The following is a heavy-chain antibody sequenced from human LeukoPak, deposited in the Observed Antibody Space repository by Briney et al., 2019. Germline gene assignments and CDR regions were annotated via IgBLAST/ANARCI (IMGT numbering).Heavy chain of an antibody. CDR2: VFDSGGT. D-gene: IGHD6-13*01. CDR3: ARGYSSSWNYFDY. V-gene: IGHV4-59*01. Sequence: PSETLSLTCTVSGGSISNYWWSWIRQPPGKGLEWIGYVFDSGGTNYNPSLKSRVTISVDTSKKRFSLRLSSVTAADTAVYYCARGYSSSWNYFDYWGLGTLVTVSS. J-gene: IGHJ4*02. CDR1: GGSISNYW.